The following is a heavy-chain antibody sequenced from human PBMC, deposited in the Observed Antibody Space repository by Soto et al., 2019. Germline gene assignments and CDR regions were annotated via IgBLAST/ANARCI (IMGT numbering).Heavy chain of an antibody. D-gene: IGHD6-13*01. CDR3: ARLAAAGTGMRY. CDR2: ISGSNDDT. J-gene: IGHJ4*02. Sequence: VQLVQSGAEVKRPGASVKVSCKTSGYTFSSYGINWVRQAPEEGLDWVGWISGSNDDTDYAQKLHGRVTLTTDTSTRTAYMELGSLSSDDTAVYYCARLAAAGTGMRYWGQGTQVTVSS. V-gene: IGHV1-18*01. CDR1: GYTFSSYG.